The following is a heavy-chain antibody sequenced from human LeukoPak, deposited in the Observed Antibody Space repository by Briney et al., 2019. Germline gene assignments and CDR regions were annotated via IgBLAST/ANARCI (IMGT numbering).Heavy chain of an antibody. J-gene: IGHJ5*02. CDR1: GYTFTSYG. Sequence: GASVKVSCKASGYTFTSYGISWVRQAPGQGLEWMGWMNPNSGNTGYAQKFQGRVTITRNTSISTAYMELSSLRSEDTAVYYCARGRGGITIFGVARSNWFDPWGQGTLVTVSS. CDR3: ARGRGGITIFGVARSNWFDP. V-gene: IGHV1-8*03. D-gene: IGHD3-3*01. CDR2: MNPNSGNT.